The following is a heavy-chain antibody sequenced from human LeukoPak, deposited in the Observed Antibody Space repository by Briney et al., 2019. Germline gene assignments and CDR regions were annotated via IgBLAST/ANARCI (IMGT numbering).Heavy chain of an antibody. CDR2: IYYSGST. CDR1: GGSISSYY. D-gene: IGHD5-24*01. Sequence: SETLSLTCTVSGGSISSYYWSWIRQPPGKGLEWIGYIYYSGSTYYNPSLKSRVTISVDTSKNQFSLKLSSVTAADTAVYYCARAEMATIPTGYWGQGTLVTVSS. CDR3: ARAEMATIPTGY. J-gene: IGHJ4*02. V-gene: IGHV4-59*12.